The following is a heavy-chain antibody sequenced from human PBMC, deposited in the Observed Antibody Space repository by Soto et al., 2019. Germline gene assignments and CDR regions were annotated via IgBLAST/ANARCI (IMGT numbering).Heavy chain of an antibody. D-gene: IGHD2-21*01. V-gene: IGHV3-23*01. CDR2: ISGSGRST. J-gene: IGHJ5*02. CDR1: GFAFSSYA. CDR3: ARGGGGGLFDP. Sequence: PGGSLRLSCAASGFAFSSYAMNWVRQAPGKGLEWVSAISGSGRSTYYADSVKGRFTISRDSVKNSVYLQMNNLTADDTGVYYCARGGGGGLFDPWGQGSLVTVSS.